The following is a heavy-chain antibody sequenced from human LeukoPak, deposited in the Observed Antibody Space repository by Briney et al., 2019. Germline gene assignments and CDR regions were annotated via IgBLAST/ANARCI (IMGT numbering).Heavy chain of an antibody. CDR1: GGSFSGYY. V-gene: IGHV4-59*01. D-gene: IGHD3-22*01. CDR2: IYYSGNT. CDR3: AKDSVDYYDSSGDRPYYYMDV. Sequence: SETLSLTCAVYGGSFSGYYWSWIRQPPGKGLEWIAYIYYSGNTNYNPSLKSRVTVSVDTSKNQLSLKLSSVTAADTAVYYRAKDSVDYYDSSGDRPYYYMDVWGKGTTVTVSS. J-gene: IGHJ6*03.